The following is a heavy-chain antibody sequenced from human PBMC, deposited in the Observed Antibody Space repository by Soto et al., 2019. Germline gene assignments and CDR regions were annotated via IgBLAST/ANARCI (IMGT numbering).Heavy chain of an antibody. CDR2: IYTSGST. V-gene: IGHV4-4*07. CDR3: ARALGIAVAGTIWFDP. J-gene: IGHJ5*02. CDR1: GGSISSYY. D-gene: IGHD6-19*01. Sequence: KTSETLSLTCTVSGGSISSYYWSWIRQPAGKGLEWIGRIYTSGSTNYNPSLKSRVTMSVDTSKNQFSLKLSSVTAADTAAYYCARALGIAVAGTIWFDPWGQGTLVTVSS.